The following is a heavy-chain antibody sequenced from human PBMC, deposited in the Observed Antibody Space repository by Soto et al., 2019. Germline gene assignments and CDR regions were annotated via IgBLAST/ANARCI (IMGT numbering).Heavy chain of an antibody. J-gene: IGHJ6*02. CDR2: MFYSGLT. Sequence: PSETLSLTCSVSGYSVTSSDYYFSCIRQLPWNGLELIGSMFYSGLTYYNPSLKSRVTLSVDTSKNQFSVRLNSATAADTAVYYCAPLSVSLSGPYGIHVWGQGTTVTVSS. CDR1: GYSVTSSDYY. CDR3: APLSVSLSGPYGIHV. D-gene: IGHD2-15*01. V-gene: IGHV4-39*01.